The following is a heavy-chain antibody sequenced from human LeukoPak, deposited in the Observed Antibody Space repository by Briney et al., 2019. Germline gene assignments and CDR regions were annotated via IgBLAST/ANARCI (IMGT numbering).Heavy chain of an antibody. V-gene: IGHV3-66*02. CDR3: ARRCSGGSCYDY. CDR1: GFTVSSNY. D-gene: IGHD2-15*01. Sequence: GGSLRLSCAASGFTVSSNYMSWVRQAPGKGLEWVSVIYSGGSTYYADSVKGRFTISRDNSKNTLYLQMNSLRAEDTAVYYCARRCSGGSCYDYWGQGTLVTVSS. CDR2: IYSGGST. J-gene: IGHJ4*02.